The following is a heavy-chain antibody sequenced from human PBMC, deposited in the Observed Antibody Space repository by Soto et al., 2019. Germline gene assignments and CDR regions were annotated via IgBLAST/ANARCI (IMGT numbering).Heavy chain of an antibody. V-gene: IGHV3-30-3*01. D-gene: IGHD5-18*01. CDR1: GFTFSSYA. J-gene: IGHJ4*02. CDR3: AGGGYSYGYYFDY. CDR2: ISYDGSNK. Sequence: GGSLRLSCVASGFTFSSYAMHWVRQAPGKGLEWVAVISYDGSNKYYADSVKGRFTTSRDNSKNTLYLQMNSLRAEDTAVYYCAGGGYSYGYYFDYWGQGTLVTVSS.